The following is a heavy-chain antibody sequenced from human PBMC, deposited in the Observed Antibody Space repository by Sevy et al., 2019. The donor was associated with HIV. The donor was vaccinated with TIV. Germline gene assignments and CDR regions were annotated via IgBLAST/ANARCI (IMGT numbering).Heavy chain of an antibody. J-gene: IGHJ4*02. CDR3: ARGGILVEGDDRTTPFDF. V-gene: IGHV3-30-3*01. CDR2: ISSDGVNK. CDR1: GFTFNTYS. D-gene: IGHD2-15*01. Sequence: GGSLRLSCSVSGFTFNTYSFHWVRLAPGMGLEWVSVISSDGVNKYYADSVRGRFTISRDNSKSTLYLQMNNLRAGDTGVYYCARGGILVEGDDRTTPFDFWGQGTLVTVSS.